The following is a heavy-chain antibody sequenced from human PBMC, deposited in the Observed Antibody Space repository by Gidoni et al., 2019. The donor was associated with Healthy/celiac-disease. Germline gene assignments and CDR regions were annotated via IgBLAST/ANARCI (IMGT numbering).Heavy chain of an antibody. Sequence: QVQLQASGPGLVKPSGTLSLTCAVSGGSISSSNWWRWVRQPPGKGLEWIGEIYHSGSTNYNPSLKSRVTISVDKSKNQFSLKLSSVTAADTAVYYCARALAAAGLGEGHYYGMDVWGQGTTVTVSS. J-gene: IGHJ6*02. CDR2: IYHSGST. CDR3: ARALAAAGLGEGHYYGMDV. CDR1: GGSISSSNW. D-gene: IGHD6-13*01. V-gene: IGHV4-4*02.